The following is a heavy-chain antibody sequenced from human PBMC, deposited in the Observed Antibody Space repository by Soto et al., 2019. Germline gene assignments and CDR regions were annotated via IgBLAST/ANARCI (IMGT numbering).Heavy chain of an antibody. CDR1: GGTVSSYA. CDR2: FIPIFVSA. J-gene: IGHJ4*02. Sequence: QLHLVQSGAEVKKAGSSVKVSCKASGGTVSSYAITWVRQAPGKGLEWMGVFIPIFVSAHYAPKFKGRITITADESTSTAYMELSGLTSEDTAIYYCARDVSSDTTGFRGYDLWGQGTQVTVSS. D-gene: IGHD3-10*01. CDR3: ARDVSSDTTGFRGYDL. V-gene: IGHV1-69*01.